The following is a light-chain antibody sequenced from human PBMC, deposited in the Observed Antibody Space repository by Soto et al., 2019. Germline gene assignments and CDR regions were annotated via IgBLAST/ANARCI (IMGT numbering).Light chain of an antibody. V-gene: IGLV2-14*01. CDR3: SSYIFSSRRV. Sequence: QSVLTQPASVSVSPGQSITLSCPGTTTDVGGYIYVSWYQQHPGKAPKLLIYEVTNLPSGVSDRFSDSRSGNTASLTTSGVQSEDEGDYYCSSYIFSSRRVFGGGT. CDR1: TTDVGGYIY. CDR2: EVT. J-gene: IGLJ3*02.